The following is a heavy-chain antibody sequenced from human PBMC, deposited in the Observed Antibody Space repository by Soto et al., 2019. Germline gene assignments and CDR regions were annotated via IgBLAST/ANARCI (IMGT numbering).Heavy chain of an antibody. CDR1: GASISSYY. V-gene: IGHV4-59*01. D-gene: IGHD3-10*01. CDR3: ARDLRSRMDV. J-gene: IGHJ6*02. CDR2: IYYSGST. Sequence: ETLSLTCPVSGASISSYYWSWIRQPPGKGLEWIGYIYYSGSTNYNPSLKSRVTISVDTSKNQFSLKLSSVTAADTDVYYCARDLRSRMDVWGQGTKVTVYS.